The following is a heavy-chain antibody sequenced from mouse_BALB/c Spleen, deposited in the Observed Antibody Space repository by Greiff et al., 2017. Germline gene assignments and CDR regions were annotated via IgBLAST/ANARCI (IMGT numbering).Heavy chain of an antibody. CDR2: IYPGDGDT. J-gene: IGHJ4*01. CDR1: GYAFSSYW. CDR3: ARLLRLRDYAMDY. D-gene: IGHD1-2*01. V-gene: IGHV1-80*01. Sequence: VQLQQSGAELVRPGSSVKISCKASGYAFSSYWMNWVKQRPGQGLEWIGQIYPGDGDTNYNGKFKGKATLTADKSSSTAYMQLSSLTSEDSAVYFCARLLRLRDYAMDYWGQGTSVTVSS.